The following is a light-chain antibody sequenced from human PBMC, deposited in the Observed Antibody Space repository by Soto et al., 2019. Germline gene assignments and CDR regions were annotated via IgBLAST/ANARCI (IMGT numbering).Light chain of an antibody. Sequence: EIVMTQSPATLSVSPGERATLSCRASQSVSSNLAWYQQKPGQSPRLLIYGASTRATGIPARFSGSGSGTEFTLTIGRLQSEDFAIYYCQQYSNWPWGTFGQGTKVEIK. J-gene: IGKJ1*01. CDR3: QQYSNWPWGT. V-gene: IGKV3-15*01. CDR1: QSVSSN. CDR2: GAS.